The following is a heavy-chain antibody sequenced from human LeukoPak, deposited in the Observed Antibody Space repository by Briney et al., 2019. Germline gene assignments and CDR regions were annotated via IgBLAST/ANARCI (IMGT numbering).Heavy chain of an antibody. Sequence: SSETLSLTCTVSGGSISSSSYYWGWIRQPPGKGLEWIGSIYHSGSTYYNPSLKSRVTISVDTSKNQFSLKLSSVTAADTAVYYCARDPSYYSNGGYMDVWGKGTTVTVSS. CDR1: GGSISSSSYY. CDR3: ARDPSYYSNGGYMDV. V-gene: IGHV4-39*07. CDR2: IYHSGST. J-gene: IGHJ6*03. D-gene: IGHD2-15*01.